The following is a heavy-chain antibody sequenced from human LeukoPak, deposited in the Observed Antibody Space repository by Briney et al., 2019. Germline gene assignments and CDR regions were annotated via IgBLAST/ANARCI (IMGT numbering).Heavy chain of an antibody. D-gene: IGHD2-8*02. Sequence: PSETLSLTCTVSGGSISSYYWSWIRQPPGKGLEWIGYIYYSGNTNYNPSLKSRVTISVDTSKNQFSLKLSSVTAADTAVYYCAREVTDYFDYWGQGTLVTVSS. J-gene: IGHJ4*02. CDR1: GGSISSYY. CDR3: AREVTDYFDY. V-gene: IGHV4-59*01. CDR2: IYYSGNT.